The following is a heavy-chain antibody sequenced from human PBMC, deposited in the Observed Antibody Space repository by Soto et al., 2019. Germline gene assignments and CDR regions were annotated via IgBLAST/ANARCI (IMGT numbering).Heavy chain of an antibody. Sequence: EVQLVESVGGLVQPGGSLRLSCAASGFSFSRHWMTWVRQTPGQRLEWVAKIKEDGSEKYYVDSVKGRFTILRDNANNSMSLQMNSLRVEDTAVYYCARDGRYCTWSECRGDAFDVWGQGTVVTVSS. D-gene: IGHD2-8*01. CDR2: IKEDGSEK. J-gene: IGHJ3*01. V-gene: IGHV3-7*01. CDR1: GFSFSRHW. CDR3: ARDGRYCTWSECRGDAFDV.